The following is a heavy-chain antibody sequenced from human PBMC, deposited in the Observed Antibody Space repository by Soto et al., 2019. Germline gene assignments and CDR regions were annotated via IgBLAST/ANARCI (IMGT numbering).Heavy chain of an antibody. Sequence: QVQLVQSGAEVKKPGASVKVSCKASGYTFTSYGISWVRQAPGQGLEGMGWNSAYNGNTNYAQKHQGRVTMTTDTSTSTAYMELRSLISDDTAVDYCARDFPHGPRGLKLYFDLWGRGTLVTVS. CDR2: NSAYNGNT. V-gene: IGHV1-18*04. J-gene: IGHJ2*01. CDR1: GYTFTSYG. CDR3: ARDFPHGPRGLKLYFDL.